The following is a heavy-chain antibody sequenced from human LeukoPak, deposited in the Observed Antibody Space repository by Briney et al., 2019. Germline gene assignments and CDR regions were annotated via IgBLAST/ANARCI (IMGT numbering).Heavy chain of an antibody. J-gene: IGHJ4*02. CDR3: AKEEAWGVNAF. V-gene: IGHV3-30-3*01. D-gene: IGHD3-10*01. Sequence: GSLRLSCAASGFTFSSYAMHWVRQAPGKGLEWVAVISYDGSNKYYADSVKGRFTISRDNFENTLYLQMDDLRVEDTAVYYCAKEEAWGVNAFWGQGTLVTVSS. CDR1: GFTFSSYA. CDR2: ISYDGSNK.